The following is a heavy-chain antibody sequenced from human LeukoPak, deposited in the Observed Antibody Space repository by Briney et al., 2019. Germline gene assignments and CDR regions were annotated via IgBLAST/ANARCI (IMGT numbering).Heavy chain of an antibody. D-gene: IGHD5-24*01. CDR3: ARGAVRDGYNFFY. Sequence: ASVKVSCKASGYTFTGYYMHWVRQAPGQGLEWMGWINPNSGGTNYAQKFQGRVTMTRDTSISTAYMELSRLRSDDTAVYYCARGAVRDGYNFFYWGQGTLVTVSS. CDR2: INPNSGGT. CDR1: GYTFTGYY. V-gene: IGHV1-2*02. J-gene: IGHJ4*02.